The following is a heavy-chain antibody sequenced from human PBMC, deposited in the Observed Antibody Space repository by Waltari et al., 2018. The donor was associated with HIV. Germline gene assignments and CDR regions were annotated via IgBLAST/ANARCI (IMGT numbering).Heavy chain of an antibody. CDR2: IIPILGIA. J-gene: IGHJ4*02. CDR1: GGTFSSYA. V-gene: IGHV1-69*04. Sequence: QVQLVQSGAEVKKPGSSVKVSCKASGGTFSSYAISWVRQAPGQGLEWMGRIIPILGIANYAQKFQGRVTITADKSTSTAYMELSSLRSEDTAVYYCARDAGDYADSFDYWGQGTLVTVSS. CDR3: ARDAGDYADSFDY. D-gene: IGHD4-17*01.